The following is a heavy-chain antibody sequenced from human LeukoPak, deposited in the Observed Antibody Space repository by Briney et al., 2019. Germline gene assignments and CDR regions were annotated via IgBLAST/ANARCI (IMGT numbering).Heavy chain of an antibody. D-gene: IGHD3-22*01. J-gene: IGHJ4*02. CDR2: INPSGGST. CDR1: GYTFTSYY. V-gene: IGHV1-46*01. CDR3: ARDVPYYDSSGYYQPTHFDY. Sequence: ASVKVSCKVSGYTFTSYYMHWVRQAPGQGLEWMGIINPSGGSTSYAQKFQGRVTMTRDTSTSTVYMELSSLRSEDTAVYYCARDVPYYDSSGYYQPTHFDYWGQGTLVTVSS.